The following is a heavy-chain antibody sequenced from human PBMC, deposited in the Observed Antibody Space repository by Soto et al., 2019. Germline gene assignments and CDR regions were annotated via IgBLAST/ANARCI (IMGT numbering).Heavy chain of an antibody. J-gene: IGHJ4*02. CDR1: GGTFSSYA. CDR2: IIPIFGTA. Sequence: GASVKFRKASGGTFSSYAISWVRQAPGQGLEWMGGIIPIFGTANYAQKFQGRVTITADESTSTAYMELSSLRSEDTAVYYCRITMIVVVITGDYWGQGTLVTVSS. V-gene: IGHV1-69*13. CDR3: RITMIVVVITGDY. D-gene: IGHD3-22*01.